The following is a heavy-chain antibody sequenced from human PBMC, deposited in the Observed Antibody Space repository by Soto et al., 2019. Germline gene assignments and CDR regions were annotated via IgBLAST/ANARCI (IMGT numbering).Heavy chain of an antibody. J-gene: IGHJ4*02. V-gene: IGHV3-21*01. CDR2: ISSSSSYI. Sequence: PGGSLRLSCAASGFTFSSYSMNWVRQAPGKGLEWVSSISSSSSYIYYADSVKGRFTISRDNAKKSLYLQMNSLRAEDTAVYYCARERGDTAMVFDYWGQGTLVTVSS. CDR3: ARERGDTAMVFDY. CDR1: GFTFSSYS. D-gene: IGHD5-18*01.